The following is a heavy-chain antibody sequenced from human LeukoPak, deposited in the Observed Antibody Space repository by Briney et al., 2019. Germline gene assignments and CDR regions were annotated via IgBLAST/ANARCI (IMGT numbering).Heavy chain of an antibody. D-gene: IGHD3-10*01. CDR2: IHHSRGT. V-gene: IGHV4-34*01. Sequence: SETLSLTCAVYGGSFSGYYLGWTRQPPGKGLEWIGEIHHSRGTNYNPSLTSRVTMSLDTSKNQFSLHLNSVTAADTAVYYCVFMGYWGQGTLVTVSS. CDR1: GGSFSGYY. J-gene: IGHJ4*02. CDR3: VFMGY.